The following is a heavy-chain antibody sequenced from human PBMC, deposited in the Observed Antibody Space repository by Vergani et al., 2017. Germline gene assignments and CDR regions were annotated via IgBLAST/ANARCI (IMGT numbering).Heavy chain of an antibody. J-gene: IGHJ4*02. CDR3: AGESGIVYDMCSDTQYFFDF. V-gene: IGHV4-61*02. CDR2: VYTSGMT. CDR1: GGSINTGAYY. Sequence: QVQLQESGPRLVRPSQTLSLTCTVSGGSINTGAYYWSWIRQPAGKGLDWIGRVYTSGMTNYNPSLKSPVSILVDRSKTHLSLKLTSVTAGDTAVYVCAGESGIVYDMCSDTQYFFDFWGEGALVTVSS. D-gene: IGHD3-9*01.